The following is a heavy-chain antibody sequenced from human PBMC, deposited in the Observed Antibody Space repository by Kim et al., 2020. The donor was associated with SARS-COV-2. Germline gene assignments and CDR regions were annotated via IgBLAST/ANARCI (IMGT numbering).Heavy chain of an antibody. CDR3: AREWQLVLDY. V-gene: IGHV1-69*06. J-gene: IGHJ4*02. Sequence: GTVNYAPKCQGRLTITADKSTNTAYMELSSLKSDDTAVYYCAREWQLVLDYWGQGSLVTVSS. CDR2: GTV. D-gene: IGHD6-6*01.